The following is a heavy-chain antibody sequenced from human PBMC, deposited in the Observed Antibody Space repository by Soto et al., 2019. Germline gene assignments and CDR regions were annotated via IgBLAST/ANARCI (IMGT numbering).Heavy chain of an antibody. V-gene: IGHV3-72*01. Sequence: GGPLRLSCAASGFTFIDHYMDWVLQAPWKGQKELGRIINRDTTDYDASVKGRLSSLSINSKSLMFLQRNGLKTEDTAIYYCAPRYTGGRDSWGQGP. CDR2: IINRDTT. CDR1: GFTFIDHY. J-gene: IGHJ5*01. CDR3: APRYTGGRDS. D-gene: IGHD6-19*01.